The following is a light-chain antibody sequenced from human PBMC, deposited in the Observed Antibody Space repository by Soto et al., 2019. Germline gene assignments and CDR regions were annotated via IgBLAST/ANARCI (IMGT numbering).Light chain of an antibody. CDR3: CSYAGSYTSYV. J-gene: IGLJ1*01. V-gene: IGLV2-11*01. CDR1: SSDVGGYNY. CDR2: DVS. Sequence: QSVLTQPRSVSGSPGQSVTISCTGTSSDVGGYNYVSWCQQHPGKAPKLMIYDVSKRPSGVPDRFSGSKSGNTASLTISGLQAEDEADYYCCSYAGSYTSYVFGTGTKLTVL.